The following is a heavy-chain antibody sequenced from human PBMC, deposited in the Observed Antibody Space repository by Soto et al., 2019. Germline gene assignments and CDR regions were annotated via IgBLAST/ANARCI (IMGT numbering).Heavy chain of an antibody. CDR3: GRKKITALFDY. V-gene: IGHV4-34*01. CDR2: INHSGST. J-gene: IGHJ4*02. CDR1: GGSFSGYY. Sequence: SETLSLTCAVYGGSFSGYYWTWIRQPPGTGLEWIGEINHSGSTNYNPSLKSRVTISVDTSKNQFSLKRTSATAADTAVYYCGRKKITALFDYGGQGTLVTASS. D-gene: IGHD1-20*01.